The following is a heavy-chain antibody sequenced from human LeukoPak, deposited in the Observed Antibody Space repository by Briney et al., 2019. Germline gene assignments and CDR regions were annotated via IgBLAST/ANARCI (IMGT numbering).Heavy chain of an antibody. CDR1: GFTFSSYW. D-gene: IGHD6-13*01. CDR3: ARGKLGQAY. Sequence: GGSLRLSCAASGFTFSSYWMSWVRQAPGKGLEWVANINQDGSEIYYVDSVKGRFTISRDNAKNSLYLQMNSLRAEDTAIYYCARGKLGQAYWGQGTLVTVSS. CDR2: INQDGSEI. V-gene: IGHV3-7*04. J-gene: IGHJ4*02.